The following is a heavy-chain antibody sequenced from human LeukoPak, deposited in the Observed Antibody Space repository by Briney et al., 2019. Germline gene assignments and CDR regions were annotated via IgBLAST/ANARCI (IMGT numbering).Heavy chain of an antibody. CDR1: GFTFSSYG. CDR3: ARGALGSRLPYFDN. CDR2: IWYDGSNK. J-gene: IGHJ4*02. Sequence: GGSLRLSCAAFGFTFSSYGMHWVRQAPGKGLEWLAVIWYDGSNKYYADSVKGRFTISRDNSKNTLYLQMNSLRAEDTAVYYCARGALGSRLPYFDNWGQGTLVTVSS. V-gene: IGHV3-33*01. D-gene: IGHD3-10*01.